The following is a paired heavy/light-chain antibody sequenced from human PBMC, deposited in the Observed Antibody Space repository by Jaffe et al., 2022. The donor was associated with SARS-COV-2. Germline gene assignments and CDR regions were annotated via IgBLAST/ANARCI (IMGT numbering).Heavy chain of an antibody. D-gene: IGHD3-10*01. Sequence: QLQLRESGPGLVKPSETLSLTCTVSGGSISSGSYYWAWIRQPPGKGLEWIGSISYSENTYHNPSLKSRVTISVDTSNNQFSLKLSSVTAADTAVYYCARIPRGFLYFGESIIKGHYFDYWGQGALVTVSS. CDR3: ARIPRGFLYFGESIIKGHYFDY. J-gene: IGHJ4*02. V-gene: IGHV4-39*01. CDR2: ISYSENT. CDR1: GGSISSGSYY.
Light chain of an antibody. V-gene: IGLV2-11*01. J-gene: IGLJ2*01. Sequence: QSALTQPRSVSGSPGQSVTISCTGTSSDVGGYNYVSWYQQHPGKAPQLMIYDVAKRPSGVPDRFSASKSGNTASLTISGLQADDEADYYCCSYAGSYPHVVFGGGTKLTVL. CDR2: DVA. CDR3: CSYAGSYPHVV. CDR1: SSDVGGYNY.